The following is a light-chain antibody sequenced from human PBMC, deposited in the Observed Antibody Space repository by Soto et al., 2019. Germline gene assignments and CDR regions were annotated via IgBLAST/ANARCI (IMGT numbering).Light chain of an antibody. CDR3: HQYDSPPLT. J-gene: IGKJ4*01. V-gene: IGKV3-20*01. CDR2: VAS. Sequence: EIVLTQSPGTLSLSPGERATLSCRASQSVSSSYLAWYQQKPGQAPRLLIYVASSRATGIPDKFSGSGSGTDFTLTISRLEPEDCAVYYCHQYDSPPLTFGGGTKVEMK. CDR1: QSVSSSY.